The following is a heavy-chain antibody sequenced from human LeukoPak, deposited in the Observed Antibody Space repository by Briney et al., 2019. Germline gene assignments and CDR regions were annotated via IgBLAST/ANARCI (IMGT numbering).Heavy chain of an antibody. V-gene: IGHV4-4*07. J-gene: IGHJ4*02. Sequence: PSETLSLTCTVSGDSISSFYWSWIRQPAGKGLEWIGRIYTSGSTNYNPSLKSRVTISVDTSKNQFSLKLNSVTAADTAVYYCAKAPDSSGYSDHFDYWGQGTLVTVSS. CDR1: GDSISSFY. D-gene: IGHD3-22*01. CDR2: IYTSGST. CDR3: AKAPDSSGYSDHFDY.